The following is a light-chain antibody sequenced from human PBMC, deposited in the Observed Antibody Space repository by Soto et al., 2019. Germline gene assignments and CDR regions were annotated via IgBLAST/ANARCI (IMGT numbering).Light chain of an antibody. Sequence: EIVMTQSPATLSVSPGGGAALSCRASQSVSSNLAWYQQKPGQAPRLLIYGASTRAAGTQDRFSGSGSGTEFTLTIRSLQPDDFATYYCQHYNSYSEAFGQGTKVDIK. CDR1: QSVSSN. V-gene: IGKV3D-15*01. CDR3: QHYNSYSEA. CDR2: GAS. J-gene: IGKJ1*01.